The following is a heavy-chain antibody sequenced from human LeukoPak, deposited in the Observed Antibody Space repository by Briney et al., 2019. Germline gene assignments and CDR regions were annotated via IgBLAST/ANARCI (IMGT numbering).Heavy chain of an antibody. D-gene: IGHD1-26*01. CDR3: AKALSGNLDDFDY. CDR2: IWYDGSNK. Sequence: GGSLRLSCAASGFTFSSYGMHWVRQAPGKGLEWVAVIWYDGSNKYYADSVKGRFTISRDNSKNTLYLQMNSLRAKDTAVYYCAKALSGNLDDFDYWGQGTLVTVSS. J-gene: IGHJ4*02. CDR1: GFTFSSYG. V-gene: IGHV3-33*06.